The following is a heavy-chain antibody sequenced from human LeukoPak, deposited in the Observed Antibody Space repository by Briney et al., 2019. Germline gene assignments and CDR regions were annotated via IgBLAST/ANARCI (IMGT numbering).Heavy chain of an antibody. D-gene: IGHD3-3*01. CDR1: GGSISSYY. Sequence: SETLSLTCTVSGGSISSYYWSWIRQPPGKGLEWIGWLFYSGSTNYNPSLKSRVTMSVDASKNLLSLKVTSVSAADTAVYYCARGGNIFWSGYYDYFDSWGQGTLVIVSS. CDR3: ARGGNIFWSGYYDYFDS. V-gene: IGHV4-59*12. J-gene: IGHJ4*02. CDR2: LFYSGST.